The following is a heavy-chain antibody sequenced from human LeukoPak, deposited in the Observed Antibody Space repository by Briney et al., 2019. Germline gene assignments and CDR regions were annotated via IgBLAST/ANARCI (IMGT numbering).Heavy chain of an antibody. D-gene: IGHD6-19*01. J-gene: IGHJ4*02. Sequence: GGSLRLSCAASEFTFSSYEMNWVRQAPGKGLEWVSFIYSGGSTYYADSVKGRFTISRDNSKNTLYPQMNSLRAEDTAVYYCARQIGGGWSFDYWGQGTLVTVSS. V-gene: IGHV3-66*04. CDR3: ARQIGGGWSFDY. CDR1: EFTFSSYE. CDR2: IYSGGST.